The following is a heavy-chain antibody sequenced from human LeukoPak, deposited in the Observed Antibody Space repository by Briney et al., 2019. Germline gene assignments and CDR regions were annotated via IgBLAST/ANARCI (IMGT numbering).Heavy chain of an antibody. Sequence: PGGSLRLSCAASGFTFDDYAMYWVRQAPGKGLEWVSRVDWNSGSIDYADSLKGRFTVSRDNAKNSLYLEMNSLRIEDTALYFCAKGRGSYYNYYGIDVWGQGTTVTVSS. CDR2: VDWNSGSI. V-gene: IGHV3-9*01. J-gene: IGHJ6*02. CDR3: AKGRGSYYNYYGIDV. D-gene: IGHD3-16*01. CDR1: GFTFDDYA.